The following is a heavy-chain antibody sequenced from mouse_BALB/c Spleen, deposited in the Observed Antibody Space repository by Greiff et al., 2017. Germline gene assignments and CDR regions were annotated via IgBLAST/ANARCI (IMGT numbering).Heavy chain of an antibody. CDR2: INSNGGST. CDR3: ARRALWSYYFDY. Sequence: EVQLVESGGGLVKLGGSLKLSCAASGFTFSSYYMSWVRQTPEKRLELVAAINSNGGSTYYPDTVKGRFTISRDNAKNTLYLQMSSLKSEDTALYYCARRALWSYYFDYWGQGTTLTVSS. CDR1: GFTFSSYY. J-gene: IGHJ2*01. V-gene: IGHV5-6-2*01. D-gene: IGHD1-1*02.